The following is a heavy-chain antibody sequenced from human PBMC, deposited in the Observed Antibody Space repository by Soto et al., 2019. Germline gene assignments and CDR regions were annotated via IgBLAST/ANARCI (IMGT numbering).Heavy chain of an antibody. CDR2: SYYSGTT. J-gene: IGHJ5*02. D-gene: IGHD1-20*01. Sequence: TSETLSLTCTVSGASISVHSYYWTWIRQPPGKGLEWIGSSYYSGTTYFNPSLKSRATISVDTSKNQFSLRLTSVTAADTAIYYCTRRYNWNDKYFDPWGPGALVTVXS. V-gene: IGHV4-39*01. CDR1: GASISVHSYY. CDR3: TRRYNWNDKYFDP.